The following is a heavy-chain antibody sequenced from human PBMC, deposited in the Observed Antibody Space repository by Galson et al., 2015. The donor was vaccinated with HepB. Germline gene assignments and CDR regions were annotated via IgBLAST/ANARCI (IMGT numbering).Heavy chain of an antibody. CDR3: AKDSSSWYLDY. D-gene: IGHD6-13*01. Sequence: SLRLSCAASGFTFDDYAMHWVRQAPGKGLEWVSGISWNSGSIGYADSVKGRFTISRDNAKNSLYLQMNSLRAEDTALYYCAKDSSSWYLDYWGQGTLVTVSS. J-gene: IGHJ4*02. V-gene: IGHV3-9*01. CDR1: GFTFDDYA. CDR2: ISWNSGSI.